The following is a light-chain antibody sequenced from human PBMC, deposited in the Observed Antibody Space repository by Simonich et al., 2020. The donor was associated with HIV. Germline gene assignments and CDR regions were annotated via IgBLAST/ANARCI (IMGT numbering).Light chain of an antibody. CDR1: QSVSSSY. J-gene: IGKJ2*01. V-gene: IGKV3-20*01. CDR2: GAS. Sequence: EIVLTQSPGTLSLSPGERATLSCRASQSVSSSYLAWYQQKPGLAPRLLIYGASSRANGIPDRFSGSGSGTDFTLTISRLEPEDFAVYYCQQYAISPFSFGQGTKLEIK. CDR3: QQYAISPFS.